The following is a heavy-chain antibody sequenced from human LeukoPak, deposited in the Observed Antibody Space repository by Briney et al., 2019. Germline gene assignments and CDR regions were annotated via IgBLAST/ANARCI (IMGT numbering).Heavy chain of an antibody. CDR2: IYHSGST. CDR3: AREAYPTGEREYNWFDP. D-gene: IGHD1-1*01. CDR1: GGSISSSNW. V-gene: IGHV4-4*02. Sequence: SGTLSLTCAVSGGSISSSNWWSWVRQPPGKGLEWIGEIYHSGSTNYNPSLKGRVTISVDRSKNQFSLKLSSVTAADTAVYYCAREAYPTGEREYNWFDPWGQGSLVTVSS. J-gene: IGHJ5*02.